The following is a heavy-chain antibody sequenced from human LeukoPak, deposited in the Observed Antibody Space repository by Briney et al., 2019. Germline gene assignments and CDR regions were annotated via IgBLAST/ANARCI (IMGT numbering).Heavy chain of an antibody. D-gene: IGHD3-22*01. V-gene: IGHV3-7*03. Sequence: GGSLRLSCAASGFTFSSHWMSWVRQAPGKGLEWVANMSQDGSEKYYVDSVKGRFTISRDNAKNSLYLQMNSLRVEDTAVYYCARATYYYDSSGYLYWGQGTLVTVSS. CDR3: ARATYYYDSSGYLY. CDR1: GFTFSSHW. J-gene: IGHJ4*02. CDR2: MSQDGSEK.